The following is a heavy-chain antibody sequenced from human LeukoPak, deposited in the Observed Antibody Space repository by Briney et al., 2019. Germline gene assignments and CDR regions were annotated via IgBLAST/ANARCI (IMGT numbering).Heavy chain of an antibody. CDR1: GFTFTSHD. CDR3: AREEAQLEFDP. CDR2: MNPNSGNT. Sequence: EASVKVSCKASGFTFTSHDYNWVRQATGQGLEWMGWMNPNSGNTGYAQKFQGRVTMTRDTSITTVYMELSSLTSEDTAVYYCAREEAQLEFDPWGQGTLVTVSS. J-gene: IGHJ5*02. D-gene: IGHD2-2*01. V-gene: IGHV1-8*01.